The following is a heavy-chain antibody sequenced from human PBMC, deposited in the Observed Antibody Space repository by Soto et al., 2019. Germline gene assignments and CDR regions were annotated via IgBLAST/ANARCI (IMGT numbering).Heavy chain of an antibody. CDR2: IIHIFGTA. CDR3: ARGATVTAYEGPPYYYGMDV. V-gene: IGHV1-69*01. J-gene: IGHJ6*02. CDR1: GGTFSSYA. D-gene: IGHD2-21*02. Sequence: QVQLVQSGAEVKKPGSSVKVSCKASGGTFSSYAISWVRQAPGQGLEWMGGIIHIFGTANYAQKFQGRVTITADESTSTAYMELSSLISEDTAVYYCARGATVTAYEGPPYYYGMDVWGQGTTVTVSS.